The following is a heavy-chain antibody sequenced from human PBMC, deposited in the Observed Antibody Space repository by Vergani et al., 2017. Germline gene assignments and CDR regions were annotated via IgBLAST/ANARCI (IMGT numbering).Heavy chain of an antibody. CDR3: ARGRKWVIAAALYYYYGMDV. J-gene: IGHJ6*02. V-gene: IGHV4-34*01. CDR2: INHSGST. D-gene: IGHD6-13*01. CDR1: GGSFSGYY. Sequence: QVQLQQWGAGLLKPSETLSLTCAVYGGSFSGYYWSWIRQPPGKGLEWIGEINHSGSTNYNPSLESRVTISVDTSKNQFSLKLSSVTAADTAVYYCARGRKWVIAAALYYYYGMDVWGQGTTVTVSS.